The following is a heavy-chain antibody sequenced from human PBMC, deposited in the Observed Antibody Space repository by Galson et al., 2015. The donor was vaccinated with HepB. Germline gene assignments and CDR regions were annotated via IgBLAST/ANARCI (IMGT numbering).Heavy chain of an antibody. CDR2: ISGSGGST. J-gene: IGHJ5*02. CDR1: GFTFSSYA. D-gene: IGHD4/OR15-4a*01. Sequence: SLRLSCAASGFTFSSYAMSWVRQAPGKGLEWVSAISGSGGSTYYADSVKGRFTISRDNSKNTLYLQMNSLRAEDTAVYYCTRLGKSVLSRGGWFDPWGQGTLVTVSS. CDR3: TRLGKSVLSRGGWFDP. V-gene: IGHV3-23*01.